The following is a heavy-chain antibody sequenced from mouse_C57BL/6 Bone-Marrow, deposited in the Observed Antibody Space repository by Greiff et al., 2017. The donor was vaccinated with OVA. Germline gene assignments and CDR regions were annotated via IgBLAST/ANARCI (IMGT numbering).Heavy chain of an antibody. CDR3: ARDYYGSSYGAMDY. V-gene: IGHV1-26*01. CDR1: GYTFTDYY. Sequence: VQLHQPGPELVKPGASVHISCKASGYTFTDYYMNWVKQSHGKSLEWIGDINPNNGGTSYNQKFKGKATLTVDKSSSTAYMELRSLTSEDSAVYYCARDYYGSSYGAMDYWGQGTSVTVSS. J-gene: IGHJ4*01. D-gene: IGHD1-1*01. CDR2: INPNNGGT.